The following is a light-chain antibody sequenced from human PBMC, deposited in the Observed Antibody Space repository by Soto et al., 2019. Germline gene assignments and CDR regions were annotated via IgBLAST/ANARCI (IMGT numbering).Light chain of an antibody. CDR2: GAS. CDR3: QQYGDSPLYT. J-gene: IGKJ2*01. Sequence: DIVLTQSPGTLSLSPGEGATLSCRASQSVSSSHSAWYQQKPGQAPRLVIYGASSRSTGIPVRFSGSGSGTDFTLTISRLEPEDFAVYYCQQYGDSPLYTFGQGTTLEIK. V-gene: IGKV3-20*01. CDR1: QSVSSSH.